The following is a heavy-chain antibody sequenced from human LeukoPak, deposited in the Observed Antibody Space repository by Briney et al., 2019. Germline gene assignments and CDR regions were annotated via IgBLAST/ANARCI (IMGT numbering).Heavy chain of an antibody. V-gene: IGHV3-33*01. CDR2: IWYDGSNK. CDR3: ARDRTTYTDY. Sequence: PGGSLRLSCAASGLTFKNFGMHWVRRAPGRGLEWVAVIWYDGSNKYYADSVKGRFTISRDNSKNTLYLQMNSLRVEDTSVYYCARDRTTYTDYWGQGTLVTVSS. D-gene: IGHD1-7*01. J-gene: IGHJ4*02. CDR1: GLTFKNFG.